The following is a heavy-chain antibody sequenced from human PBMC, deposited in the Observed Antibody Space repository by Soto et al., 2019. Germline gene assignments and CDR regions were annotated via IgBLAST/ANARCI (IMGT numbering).Heavy chain of an antibody. CDR2: IIPIFGTA. Sequence: GASVKVSCKASGGTFGSYAISWVRQAPGQGLEWMGGIIPIFGTANYAQKFQGRVTITADESTSTAYMELSSLRSEDTAVYYCARDHGNYGFRPRGMDVWGQGTTVTVSS. J-gene: IGHJ6*02. CDR3: ARDHGNYGFRPRGMDV. V-gene: IGHV1-69*13. D-gene: IGHD3-10*01. CDR1: GGTFGSYA.